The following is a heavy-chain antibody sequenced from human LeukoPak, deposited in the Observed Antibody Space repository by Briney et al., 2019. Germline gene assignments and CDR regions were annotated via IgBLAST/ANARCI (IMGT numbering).Heavy chain of an antibody. CDR3: AKDVGLSLIGLDY. J-gene: IGHJ4*02. D-gene: IGHD3-16*01. CDR1: GFTFSSYE. Sequence: PGGSLRLSCATSGFTFSSYEMNWVRQAPGKGLEWVSYISPSGSTIYYTDSVKGRFTISTDNAKNSLYLQMNSLRAEDTALYYCAKDVGLSLIGLDYWGQGTLVTVSS. CDR2: ISPSGSTI. V-gene: IGHV3-48*03.